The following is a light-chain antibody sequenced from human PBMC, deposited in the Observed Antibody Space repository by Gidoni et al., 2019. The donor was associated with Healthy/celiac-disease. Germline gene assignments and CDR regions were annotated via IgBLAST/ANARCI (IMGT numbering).Light chain of an antibody. V-gene: IGKV3-20*01. CDR2: GAS. J-gene: IGKJ1*01. CDR1: QSVSSSY. Sequence: EIVLTQSQGTLSLSPGERATLSCRASQSVSSSYLAWYQQKPGQAPMLLIYGASSRATGTPDRFSGSVSWTDVTLTISRLEPEDFAVYYCQQYGSSPTWTFGQGTKVEIK. CDR3: QQYGSSPTWT.